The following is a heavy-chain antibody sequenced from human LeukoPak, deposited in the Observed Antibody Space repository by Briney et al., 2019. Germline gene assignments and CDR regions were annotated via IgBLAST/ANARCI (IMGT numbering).Heavy chain of an antibody. CDR3: ARDSKNWSFDY. V-gene: IGHV1-46*01. D-gene: IGHD1-1*01. Sequence: GASVKVSCKASGYTFTSYHMHWVRQAPGQGLECMGIIYPIGGSTNCAQKFQGRVTMTRDTSTSTVYMELSSLTPGDTAVYYCARDSKNWSFDYWGQGTLVAVSS. CDR1: GYTFTSYH. CDR2: IYPIGGST. J-gene: IGHJ4*02.